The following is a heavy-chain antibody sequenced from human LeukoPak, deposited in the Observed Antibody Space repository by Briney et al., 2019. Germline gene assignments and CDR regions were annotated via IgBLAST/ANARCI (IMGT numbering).Heavy chain of an antibody. CDR1: GDSVSSNSAA. J-gene: IGHJ3*02. D-gene: IGHD2-2*01. V-gene: IGHV6-1*01. Sequence: SQTLSLTCAISGDSVSSNSAAWNWIRQSPSRGLEWLGRTYYRSKWYNDYAVSVKSRITINPDTSKNQFSLQLNSVTPEDTAVYYCARDRAMTFQETRERGPFDAFDIWGQGTMVTVSS. CDR2: TYYRSKWYN. CDR3: ARDRAMTFQETRERGPFDAFDI.